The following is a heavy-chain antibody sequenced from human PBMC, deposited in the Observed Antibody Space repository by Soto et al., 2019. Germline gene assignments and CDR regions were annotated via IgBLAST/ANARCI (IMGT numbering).Heavy chain of an antibody. J-gene: IGHJ5*02. CDR2: IIPIFGTA. CDR3: ARGRDMVRGVITKYNWFDP. D-gene: IGHD3-10*01. CDR1: GGTFSSYA. Sequence: QVQPVQSGAEVKKPGSSVKVSCKASGGTFSSYAISWVRQAPGQGLEWMGGIIPIFGTANYAQKFQGRVTITADKSTSTAYMELSSLRSEDTAVYYCARGRDMVRGVITKYNWFDPWGQGTLVTVSS. V-gene: IGHV1-69*06.